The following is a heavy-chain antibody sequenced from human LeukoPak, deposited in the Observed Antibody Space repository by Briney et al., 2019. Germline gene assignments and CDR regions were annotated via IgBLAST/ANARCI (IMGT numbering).Heavy chain of an antibody. CDR1: GGSISGFY. CDR2: IYYSGST. V-gene: IGHV4-59*01. Sequence: SETLSLTYTVSGGSISGFYWSWIRQPPGKGLEWIGYIYYSGSTTYNPSLKSRVTISVDTSKKQFSLKLASVTAADTAIYYCARDMRGYSDDASFISFDIWGRGTVVTVSS. J-gene: IGHJ3*02. CDR3: ARDMRGYSDDASFISFDI. D-gene: IGHD3-22*01.